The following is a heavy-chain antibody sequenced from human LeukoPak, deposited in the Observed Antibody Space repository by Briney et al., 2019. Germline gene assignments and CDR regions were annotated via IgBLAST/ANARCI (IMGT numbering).Heavy chain of an antibody. J-gene: IGHJ4*02. CDR1: GFTFSDYY. V-gene: IGHV3-11*06. D-gene: IGHD5-24*01. CDR3: TRDPRDLDY. Sequence: PGGSLRLSCVASGFTFSDYYMTWIRQAPGKGLEWVSYISGSSSDINYADSVKGRLTISRDNAKNSLYLQMNSLRAEDTALYYCTRDPRDLDYWGQGTLVTVSS. CDR2: ISGSSSDI.